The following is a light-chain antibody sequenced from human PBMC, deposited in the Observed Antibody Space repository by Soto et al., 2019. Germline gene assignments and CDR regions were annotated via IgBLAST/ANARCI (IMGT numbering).Light chain of an antibody. CDR2: EVT. V-gene: IGLV2-14*01. CDR3: TSYTSRSTLV. Sequence: QSALTQPASVSGSPGQSITISCTGTNSDVGGYSYVSWYQQHPGKAPKLMIYEVTNRPSGVSNRFSGSKSGNTASLTISGLQAEEEADYYCTSYTSRSTLVFGGGTKLTVL. CDR1: NSDVGGYSY. J-gene: IGLJ3*02.